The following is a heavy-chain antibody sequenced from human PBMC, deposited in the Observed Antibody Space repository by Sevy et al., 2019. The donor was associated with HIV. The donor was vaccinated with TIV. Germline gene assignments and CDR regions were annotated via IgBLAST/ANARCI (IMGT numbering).Heavy chain of an antibody. J-gene: IGHJ3*02. Sequence: GGSLRLSCAASGFTLSSYAMHWVRQAPGKGLEWVAVISYDGSNKYYADSVKGRFTISRDNSKNTLYLQMNSLRAEDTAVYYCARDRGGLYRSDAFDIWGQGTMVTVSS. CDR2: ISYDGSNK. D-gene: IGHD2-15*01. V-gene: IGHV3-30-3*01. CDR3: ARDRGGLYRSDAFDI. CDR1: GFTLSSYA.